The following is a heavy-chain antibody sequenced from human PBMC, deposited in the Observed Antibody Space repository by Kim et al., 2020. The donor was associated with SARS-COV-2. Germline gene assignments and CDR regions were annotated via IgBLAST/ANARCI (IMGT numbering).Heavy chain of an antibody. Sequence: SETLSLTCAVYGGSFSGYYWSWIRQPPGKGLEWIGEINHSGSTNYNPSLKSRVTISVDTSKNQFSLKLSSVTAADTAVYYCARGDCSGGSCYFDYWGQGT. D-gene: IGHD2-15*01. CDR2: INHSGST. CDR3: ARGDCSGGSCYFDY. V-gene: IGHV4-34*01. J-gene: IGHJ4*02. CDR1: GGSFSGYY.